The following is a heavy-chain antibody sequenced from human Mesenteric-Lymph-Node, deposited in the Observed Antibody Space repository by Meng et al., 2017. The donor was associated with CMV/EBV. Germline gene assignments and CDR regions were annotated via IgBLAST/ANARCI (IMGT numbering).Heavy chain of an antibody. CDR2: ISWDGGST. Sequence: GESLKISCAASGFTFDDYTMHWVRQAPGKGLEWVSFISWDGGSTYYADSVKGRFIISRDNSKNSLYLQMNSLRTEDTALYYCAKGHNWNYEYYYYGMDVWGQGTTVTVSS. D-gene: IGHD1-7*01. CDR3: AKGHNWNYEYYYYGMDV. V-gene: IGHV3-43*01. CDR1: GFTFDDYT. J-gene: IGHJ6*02.